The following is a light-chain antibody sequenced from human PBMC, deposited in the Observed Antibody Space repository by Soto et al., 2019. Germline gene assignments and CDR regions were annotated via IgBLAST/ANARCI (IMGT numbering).Light chain of an antibody. V-gene: IGKV1-33*01. CDR1: QDISNY. CDR2: YAS. J-gene: IGKJ3*01. CDR3: QQYDNLPRFT. Sequence: DLQMTQSPSSLSASVGDRVTITCQASQDISNYLNWYQQKPGKAPKLLIYYASNLETGVPSRFSGSGSGTDFTFTISSLQPEDIATYYCQQYDNLPRFTFGPGTKVDIK.